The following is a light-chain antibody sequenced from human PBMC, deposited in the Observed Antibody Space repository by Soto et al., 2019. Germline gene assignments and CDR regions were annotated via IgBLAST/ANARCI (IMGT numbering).Light chain of an antibody. V-gene: IGLV2-8*01. J-gene: IGLJ3*02. CDR2: EVS. CDR1: SSDVGGYNY. CDR3: TSYAGRNNWV. Sequence: QSALTQPASVSGSPGQSITLSCTGTSSDVGGYNYVSWYQQHPGKAPKLMIYEVSKRPSGVPDRLSGSKSGNTASLTVSGLQADDEADYYCTSYAGRNNWVFGGGTKVTVL.